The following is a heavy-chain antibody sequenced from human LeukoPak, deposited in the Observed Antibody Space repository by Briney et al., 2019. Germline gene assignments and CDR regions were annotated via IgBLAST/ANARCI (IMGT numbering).Heavy chain of an antibody. CDR1: GFTFSSYG. Sequence: GGPLRLSCAASGFTFSSYGMHWVRQAPGKGLEWVAFIRYDGSNKYYADSVKGRFTISRDNSKSTLYLQMNSLRAEDTAVYYCAKDPRSQLPSAFDIWGQGTMVTVSS. V-gene: IGHV3-30*02. CDR3: AKDPRSQLPSAFDI. CDR2: IRYDGSNK. D-gene: IGHD2-2*01. J-gene: IGHJ3*02.